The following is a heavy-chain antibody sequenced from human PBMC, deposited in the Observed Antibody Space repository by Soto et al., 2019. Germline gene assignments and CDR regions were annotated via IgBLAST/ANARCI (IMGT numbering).Heavy chain of an antibody. J-gene: IGHJ4*02. CDR1: GFTFSDYY. CDR3: ERSEYSSFYFDY. CDR2: ISSSGSTI. Sequence: GGALRLSCAASGFTFSDYYMSWIRQAPGKGLEWVSYISSSGSTIYYADSVKGRFTISRDNAKNSLYLQMNSLRAEDTAVYYCERSEYSSFYFDYWGQGTLVTVSS. D-gene: IGHD6-6*01. V-gene: IGHV3-11*01.